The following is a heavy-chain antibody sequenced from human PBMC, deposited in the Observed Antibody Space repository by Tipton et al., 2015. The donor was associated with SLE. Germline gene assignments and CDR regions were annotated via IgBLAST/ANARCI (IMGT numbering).Heavy chain of an antibody. CDR1: GFTFSDYE. Sequence: GSLRLSCSASGFTFSDYEMNWVRQAPGKGLEWLSYISGTGSTIYYAGSVKGRFTVSRDSAKNSLYLQMNSLRVEDTALYYCARERGEVGAAPDLDHWGQGTLVTVSS. CDR2: ISGTGSTI. CDR3: ARERGEVGAAPDLDH. J-gene: IGHJ1*01. V-gene: IGHV3-48*03. D-gene: IGHD2-15*01.